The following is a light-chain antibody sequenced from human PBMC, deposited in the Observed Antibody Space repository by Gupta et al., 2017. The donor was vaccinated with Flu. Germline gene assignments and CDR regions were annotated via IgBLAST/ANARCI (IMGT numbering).Light chain of an antibody. CDR1: SRDVGGYNY. V-gene: IGLV2-8*01. CDR3: SSYAGSNDLWV. CDR2: QVT. J-gene: IGLJ3*02. Sequence: SRDVGGYNYVSWYQQHPGKAPKLIIYQVTKRPSGVPDRFSGSKSGNTASLTVSGLQPEDEADYSCSSYAGSNDLWVFGGGTKLTVL.